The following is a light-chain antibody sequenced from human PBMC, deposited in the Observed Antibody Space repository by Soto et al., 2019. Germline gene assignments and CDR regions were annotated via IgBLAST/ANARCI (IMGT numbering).Light chain of an antibody. J-gene: IGLJ2*01. CDR1: SSDVGSYNL. CDR3: CSYAGSSTFVV. CDR2: EGS. Sequence: QSALTQPASVSGSPGQSITISCTGTSSDVGSYNLVSWYQQHPGKAPKVMIYEGSKRPSGVSNRFSGSKSGNTAYLTISGLQAEDEADYYCCSYAGSSTFVVFGGGTKLTVL. V-gene: IGLV2-23*03.